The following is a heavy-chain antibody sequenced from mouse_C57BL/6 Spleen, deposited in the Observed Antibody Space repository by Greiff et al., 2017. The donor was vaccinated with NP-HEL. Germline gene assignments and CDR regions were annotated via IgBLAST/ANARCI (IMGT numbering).Heavy chain of an antibody. V-gene: IGHV2-2*01. Sequence: VQVVESGPGLVQPSQSLSITCTVSGFSLTSYGVHWVRQSPGKGLEWLGVIWSGGSTDYNAAFISRLSISKDNSKSQVFFKMNSLQADDTAIYYCARVDDYDGSKYFDVWGTGTTVTVSS. J-gene: IGHJ1*03. D-gene: IGHD2-4*01. CDR3: ARVDDYDGSKYFDV. CDR1: GFSLTSYG. CDR2: IWSGGST.